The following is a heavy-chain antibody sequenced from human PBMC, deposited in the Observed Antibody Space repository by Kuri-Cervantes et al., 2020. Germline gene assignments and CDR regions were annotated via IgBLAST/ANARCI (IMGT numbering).Heavy chain of an antibody. CDR1: GYTLTELS. CDR3: TTYYYDSSGYYGGFDP. Sequence: ASVKVSCKVSGYTLTELSMHWVRQAPGKGLEWMGGFDPEDGETIYAQKFQGRVTMTEDTSTDTAYMELSSLRSEDTAVYYCTTYYYDSSGYYGGFDPWGQGTLVTGSS. V-gene: IGHV1-24*01. J-gene: IGHJ5*02. CDR2: FDPEDGET. D-gene: IGHD3-22*01.